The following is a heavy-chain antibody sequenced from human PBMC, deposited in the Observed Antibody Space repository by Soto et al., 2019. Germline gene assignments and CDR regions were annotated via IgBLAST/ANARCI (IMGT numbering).Heavy chain of an antibody. J-gene: IGHJ5*02. D-gene: IGHD6-13*01. CDR2: IWYDGSNK. CDR1: GFTFSSYG. V-gene: IGHV3-33*01. CDR3: ARQMARQQLAP. Sequence: QVQLVESGGGVVQPGRSLRLSCAASGFTFSSYGMHWVRQAPGKGLEWVAVIWYDGSNKYYADSVKGRFTISRDNSKNTLYLQMNSLRAEDTAVYYCARQMARQQLAPWVQGTLVTVSS.